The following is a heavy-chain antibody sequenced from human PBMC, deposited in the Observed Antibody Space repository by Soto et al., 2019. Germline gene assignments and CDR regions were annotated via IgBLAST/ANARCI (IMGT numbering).Heavy chain of an antibody. CDR2: INHSGSS. CDR1: GGSFSGYY. J-gene: IGHJ2*01. Sequence: QVQLQQWGAGLLKPSETLSLTCAVYGGSFSGYYWSWIRQPPGKGLEWIGQINHSGSSNYHPSLKSRVTISIDTSKKQFSLRLTSVTAADTAVYYCARRWEVLGNFDLWGRGTLVTVSS. D-gene: IGHD1-26*01. CDR3: ARRWEVLGNFDL. V-gene: IGHV4-34*01.